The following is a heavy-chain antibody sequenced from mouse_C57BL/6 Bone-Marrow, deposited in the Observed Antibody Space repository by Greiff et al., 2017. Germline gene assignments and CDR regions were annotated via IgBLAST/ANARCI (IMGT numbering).Heavy chain of an antibody. CDR3: ARDYCGSSPFAY. Sequence: EVQLQESGGDLVKPGGSLKLSCAASGFTFSSYGMSWVRQTPDKRLEWVANISSGGSYTYYPDSVKGRFTIARDNAKNTLYLQMRSLKSEYTAIYYCARDYCGSSPFAYWGQGTLVTVSA. V-gene: IGHV5-6*01. CDR1: GFTFSSYG. CDR2: ISSGGSYT. J-gene: IGHJ3*01. D-gene: IGHD1-1*01.